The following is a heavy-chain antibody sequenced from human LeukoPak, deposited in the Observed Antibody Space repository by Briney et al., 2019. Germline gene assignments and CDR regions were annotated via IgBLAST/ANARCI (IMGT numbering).Heavy chain of an antibody. V-gene: IGHV4-4*02. Sequence: SGTLSLTCGVSGGSAASTNWWTWVRQPPGKGLEWIGEVHLDGTTNYNPSLKSRLTMSVDLSENHISLTLTSVTAADTAVYYCAREGGFYRPLDYSGQGTLVTVSS. CDR1: GGSAASTNW. D-gene: IGHD3-3*01. J-gene: IGHJ4*02. CDR2: VHLDGTT. CDR3: AREGGFYRPLDY.